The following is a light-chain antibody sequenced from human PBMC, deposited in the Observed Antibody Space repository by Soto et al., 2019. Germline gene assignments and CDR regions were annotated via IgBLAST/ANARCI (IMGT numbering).Light chain of an antibody. CDR3: SSYAGSNNLGV. J-gene: IGLJ1*01. CDR1: SSDVGAYNY. V-gene: IGLV2-8*01. CDR2: EVN. Sequence: QSALTQPPSASGSPGQSVTISCTGTSSDVGAYNYVSWYQQHPGKAPKLIIYEVNKWPSGVPDRFSGSKSGNTASLTVSGLQAEDEADYYCSSYAGSNNLGVFGTGTQLTVL.